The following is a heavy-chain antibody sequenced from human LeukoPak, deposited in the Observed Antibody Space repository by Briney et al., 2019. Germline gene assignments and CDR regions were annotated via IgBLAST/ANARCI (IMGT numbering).Heavy chain of an antibody. V-gene: IGHV1-8*03. Sequence: ASVKVSCKASGYTFTSYDINWVRQATGQGLEWMGWMNPNSGNTGYAQKFQGRVTITRNTSISTAYMELSSLRSEDTAVYCCARGRSSGWPYYYYYYMDVWGKGTTVTVSS. CDR1: GYTFTSYD. D-gene: IGHD6-19*01. CDR2: MNPNSGNT. J-gene: IGHJ6*03. CDR3: ARGRSSGWPYYYYYYMDV.